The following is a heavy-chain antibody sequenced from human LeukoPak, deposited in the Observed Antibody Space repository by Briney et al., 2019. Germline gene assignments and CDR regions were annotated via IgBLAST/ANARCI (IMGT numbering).Heavy chain of an antibody. J-gene: IGHJ4*02. CDR2: ISGSAGST. CDR1: GFTFSDYA. CDR3: AKDRGFNDGYGFDY. V-gene: IGHV3-23*01. Sequence: GGSLRLTCAASGFTFSDYAMSWVRQTPGWGLEWVSTISGSAGSTHNADSVKGRFTISRDNSKNTLYLHVSSLRVEDTAVYYCAKDRGFNDGYGFDYWGQGNLVTVSS. D-gene: IGHD5-18*01.